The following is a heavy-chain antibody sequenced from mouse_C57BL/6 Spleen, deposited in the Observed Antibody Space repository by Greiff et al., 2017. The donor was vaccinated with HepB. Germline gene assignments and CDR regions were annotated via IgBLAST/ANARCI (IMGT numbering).Heavy chain of an antibody. V-gene: IGHV2-2*01. CDR1: GFSLTSYG. D-gene: IGHD1-1*01. CDR2: IWSGGST. CDR3: ARYYYGSTPWFAY. J-gene: IGHJ3*01. Sequence: QVHVKQSGPGLVQPSQSLSITCTVSGFSLTSYGVHWVRQSPGKGLEWLGVIWSGGSTDYNAAFISRLSISKDNSKSQVFFKMNSLQADDTAIYYCARYYYGSTPWFAYWGQGTLVTVSA.